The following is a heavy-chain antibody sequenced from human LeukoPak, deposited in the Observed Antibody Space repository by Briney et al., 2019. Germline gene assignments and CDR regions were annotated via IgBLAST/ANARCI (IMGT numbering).Heavy chain of an antibody. V-gene: IGHV4-39*01. J-gene: IGHJ5*02. CDR2: IYYSGST. Sequence: KTSETLSLTCTVSGGSISSSSYYWGWIRQPPGKGLKWIGSIYYSGSTYYNPSLKSRVTISVDTSKNQFSLKLSSVTAADTAVYYCARPPHSSSSAWGQGTLVTVSS. CDR1: GGSISSSSYY. D-gene: IGHD6-6*01. CDR3: ARPPHSSSSA.